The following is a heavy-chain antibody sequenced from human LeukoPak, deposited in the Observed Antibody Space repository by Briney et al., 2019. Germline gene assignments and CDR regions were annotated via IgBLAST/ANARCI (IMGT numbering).Heavy chain of an antibody. CDR2: IIPILGIA. D-gene: IGHD3-10*01. CDR1: GGTFSSYT. CDR3: ARDPGWFGELFQPLDY. Sequence: SVKISCKASGGTFSSYTISWVRQAPGQRLERIGRIIPILGIANYVQKCHGRVTITGDKSTSTAYMELSSLRSEDTAVYYCARDPGWFGELFQPLDYWGQGTLVTVSS. V-gene: IGHV1-69*04. J-gene: IGHJ4*02.